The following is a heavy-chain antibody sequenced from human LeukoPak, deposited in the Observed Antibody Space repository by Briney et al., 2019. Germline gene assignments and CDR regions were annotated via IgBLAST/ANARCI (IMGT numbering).Heavy chain of an antibody. CDR1: GFTFGSYG. V-gene: IGHV3-30*18. Sequence: GRSLRLSCAASGFTFGSYGMHWVRQAPGKGLEWVAVISYDGSNKYYADSVKGRFTISRDKSKNTLYLQMNSLRVEDKAVYYCAKDGLRYYYDSSGFYPGDCWGQGTLVTVSS. J-gene: IGHJ4*02. D-gene: IGHD3-22*01. CDR2: ISYDGSNK. CDR3: AKDGLRYYYDSSGFYPGDC.